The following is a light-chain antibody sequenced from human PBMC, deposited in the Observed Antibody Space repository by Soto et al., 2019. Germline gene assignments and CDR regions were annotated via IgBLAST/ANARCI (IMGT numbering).Light chain of an antibody. V-gene: IGKV4-1*01. CDR3: QQYLTTPRT. CDR1: QSVLYSSNNNNY. CDR2: WAS. Sequence: DIVMTQSPDSLAVSLGERATINCKSSQSVLYSSNNNNYLAWYQHKPGQPPKLLIYWASIRGTGVPDRFRGSASGTDFTLTISSRQAEDVSVYYCQQYLTTPRTFGQGNKVEIK. J-gene: IGKJ1*01.